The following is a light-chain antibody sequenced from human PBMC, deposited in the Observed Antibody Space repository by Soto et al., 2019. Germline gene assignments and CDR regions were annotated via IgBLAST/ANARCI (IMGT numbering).Light chain of an antibody. V-gene: IGKV3-15*01. CDR3: QQYNNWPWT. J-gene: IGKJ1*01. Sequence: DIVMTQSPATLSVSPGERATHSCRASQSVGTNLAWYQQKPGQAPRLLIYGASTRATGIPARFSGSGSGTEFTLAISSLQSEDFAVYYCQQYNNWPWTFGQGTKVEIK. CDR2: GAS. CDR1: QSVGTN.